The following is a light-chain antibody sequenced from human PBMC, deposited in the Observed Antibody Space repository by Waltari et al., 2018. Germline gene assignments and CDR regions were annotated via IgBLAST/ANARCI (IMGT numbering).Light chain of an antibody. J-gene: IGLJ2*01. CDR2: GGS. CDR1: SSDVGKYNL. CDR3: FSYAGRATGV. Sequence: QSALTQPASVSGSPGQSITISCTGTSSDVGKYNLVSWYQQHPGQAPKLMIYGGSQRPSGCVYRFSGSKSGKPASLTISGLQAEDEADYYCFSYAGRATGVFGGGTKLTVL. V-gene: IGLV2-23*01.